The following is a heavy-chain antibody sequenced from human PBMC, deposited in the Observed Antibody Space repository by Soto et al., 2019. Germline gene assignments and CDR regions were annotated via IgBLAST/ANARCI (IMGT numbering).Heavy chain of an antibody. CDR3: ARDHKGGYYYYGMDV. CDR1: GFTFSSYE. V-gene: IGHV3-48*03. D-gene: IGHD2-15*01. Sequence: PGGSLRLSGAASGFTFSSYEMNWVRQAPGKGLEWVSYISSSSSTIYYADSVKGRCTISRDNAKNSLYLQMNSLRAEDTAVYYCARDHKGGYYYYGMDVWGQGTTVTVSS. CDR2: ISSSSSTI. J-gene: IGHJ6*02.